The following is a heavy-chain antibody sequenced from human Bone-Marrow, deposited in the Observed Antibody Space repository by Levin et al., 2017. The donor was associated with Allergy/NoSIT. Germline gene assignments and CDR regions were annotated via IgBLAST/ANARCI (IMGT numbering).Heavy chain of an antibody. V-gene: IGHV3-11*01. J-gene: IGHJ4*02. D-gene: IGHD4-23*01. CDR3: ARESYYGGNSHDY. Sequence: PGESLKISCAASGFRFSDYYMSWIRQAPGKGLERVSYMSGSGSTISYADSVKGRFTISRDNTKNSLYLQMNSLRAEDTAVYYCARESYYGGNSHDYWGQGTLVTVSS. CDR2: MSGSGSTI. CDR1: GFRFSDYY.